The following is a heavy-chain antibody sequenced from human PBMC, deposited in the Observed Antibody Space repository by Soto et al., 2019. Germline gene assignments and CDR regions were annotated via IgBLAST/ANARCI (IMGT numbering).Heavy chain of an antibody. CDR2: IYSGGST. CDR3: ARDLGSGSYWFDP. CDR1: GFTVSSTY. J-gene: IGHJ5*02. D-gene: IGHD3-10*01. V-gene: IGHV3-53*04. Sequence: EVQLVESGGGLVQPGGSLRLSCAASGFTVSSTYMSWVRQAPGKGLEWVSVIYSGGSTYYADSVKGRFTISRHNSKNTLYLQMNSLRAEATAVYYCARDLGSGSYWFDPWGQGTLVTVSS.